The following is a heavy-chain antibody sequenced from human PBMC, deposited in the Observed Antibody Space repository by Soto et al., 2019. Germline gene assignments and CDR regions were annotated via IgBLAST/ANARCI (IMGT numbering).Heavy chain of an antibody. CDR3: ARLPFPWGWFDP. D-gene: IGHD3-16*01. CDR1: GIVFSDY. V-gene: IGHV3-11*01. Sequence: QVQLVESGGGLVKPGGSLRLSCAASGIVFSDYMSWVRQAPGKGLEWLSYISGSGRTIYSADSVKGRFTISRDNATNSLYIQMNNVRPEDTAVYYCARLPFPWGWFDPWGQGTLVTVSS. CDR2: ISGSGRTI. J-gene: IGHJ5*02.